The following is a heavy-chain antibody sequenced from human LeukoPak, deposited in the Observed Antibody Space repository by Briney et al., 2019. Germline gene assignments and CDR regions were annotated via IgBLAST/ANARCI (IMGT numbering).Heavy chain of an antibody. D-gene: IGHD4-11*01. CDR2: MNPNSGNT. V-gene: IGHV1-8*03. Sequence: ASVTVSCTASGYTFTSYDINWVRQAPGQGLEWMGWMNPNSGNTGYAQKFQGRVTITRNTSISTAYMELSSLRSEDTAVYYCARRLAIGVTQRYMDVWGKGTTVTVSS. CDR3: ARRLAIGVTQRYMDV. CDR1: GYTFTSYD. J-gene: IGHJ6*03.